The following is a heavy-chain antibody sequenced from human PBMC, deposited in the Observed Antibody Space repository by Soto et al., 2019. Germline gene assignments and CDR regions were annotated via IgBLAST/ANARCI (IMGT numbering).Heavy chain of an antibody. CDR2: ISSSSSYT. Sequence: QVQLVESGGGLVKPGGSLRLSCAASGFTFSDYYMSWIRQAPGKGLEGVSYISSSSSYTNYADSVKGRFTISRDNAKNSLYLQMNSLRAEDTAVYYCARTPQYSGSYYFDYWGQGTLVTVSS. V-gene: IGHV3-11*05. CDR3: ARTPQYSGSYYFDY. D-gene: IGHD1-26*01. J-gene: IGHJ4*02. CDR1: GFTFSDYY.